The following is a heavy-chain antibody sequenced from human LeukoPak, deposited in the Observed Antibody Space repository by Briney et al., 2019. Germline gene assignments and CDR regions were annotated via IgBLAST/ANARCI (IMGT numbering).Heavy chain of an antibody. CDR3: ARDARRGDYSSHYYYGMDV. D-gene: IGHD2-21*02. CDR2: ISSSGSTI. V-gene: IGHV3-11*01. CDR1: GFTFGDYY. Sequence: GGSLRLSCAASGFTFGDYYMSWIRQAPGKGLEWVSYISSSGSTIYYADSVKGRSTISRDSAKNSLYLQMNSLRAEDTAVYYCARDARRGDYSSHYYYGMDVWGQGTMVTVSS. J-gene: IGHJ6*02.